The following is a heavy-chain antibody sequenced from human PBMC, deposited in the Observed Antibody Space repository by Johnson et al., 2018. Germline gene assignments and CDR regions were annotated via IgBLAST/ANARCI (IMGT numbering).Heavy chain of an antibody. Sequence: VQLVESGGGSVQXGGSLRLSCAASRITFSDFWMSWVRQAPGQGLEWVASVNQGGRETYYVDSVRGRVTISRDNAKNSLFLKINSLRVEDTAVYYCVRGHHAFEVWGQGTTVTVSS. CDR3: VRGHHAFEV. J-gene: IGHJ6*02. CDR2: VNQGGRET. D-gene: IGHD1-14*01. V-gene: IGHV3-7*01. CDR1: RITFSDFW.